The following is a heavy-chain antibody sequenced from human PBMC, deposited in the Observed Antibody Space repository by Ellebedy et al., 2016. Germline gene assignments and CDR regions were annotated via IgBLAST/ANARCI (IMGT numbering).Heavy chain of an antibody. D-gene: IGHD1-26*01. J-gene: IGHJ5*02. CDR2: ISSSSSYI. Sequence: GGSLRLSCAASGFTFSSYSMNWVRQAPGKGLEWVSSISSSSSYIYYADSVKGRFTISRDNAKNSLYLQMNSLRDEDTAVYYCAKVEGRELLPQDWFDPWGQGTLVTVSS. CDR3: AKVEGRELLPQDWFDP. V-gene: IGHV3-21*04. CDR1: GFTFSSYS.